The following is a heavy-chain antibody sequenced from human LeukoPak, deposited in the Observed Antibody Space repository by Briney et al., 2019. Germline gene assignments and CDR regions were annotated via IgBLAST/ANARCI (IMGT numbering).Heavy chain of an antibody. J-gene: IGHJ1*01. CDR3: ARYSGNYLGAGAEYFQH. Sequence: SETLSLTCTVSAGSISSSNSYWGWIRQPPGKGLAWIGSIYYSGITYYSPSLKSRVTISVDTSKNQFSLKLSSVTAADTAVYYCARYSGNYLGAGAEYFQHWGQGTLVTVSS. CDR2: IYYSGIT. D-gene: IGHD1-26*01. CDR1: AGSISSSNSY. V-gene: IGHV4-39*01.